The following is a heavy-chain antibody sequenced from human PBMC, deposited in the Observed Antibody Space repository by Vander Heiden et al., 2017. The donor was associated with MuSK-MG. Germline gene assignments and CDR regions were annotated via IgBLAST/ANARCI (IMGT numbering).Heavy chain of an antibody. D-gene: IGHD2-21*01. J-gene: IGHJ3*02. Sequence: QVQLQESGPGLVKPSQTLSLTGTVSGGSISSGGYYWSWLRQHPGKGLEWIGYIYYSGSTYYNPSLKSRVTISVDTSKNQFSLKLSSVTAADTAVYYCAMPGEFTHAFDIWGQGTMVTVSS. CDR3: AMPGEFTHAFDI. CDR2: IYYSGST. CDR1: GGSISSGGYY. V-gene: IGHV4-31*03.